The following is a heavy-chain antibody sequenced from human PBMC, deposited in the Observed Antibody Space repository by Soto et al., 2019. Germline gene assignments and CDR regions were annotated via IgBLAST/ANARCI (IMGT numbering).Heavy chain of an antibody. CDR1: GFTFSSYA. CDR2: ISGSGGST. J-gene: IGHJ4*02. D-gene: IGHD3-22*01. CDR3: AKDLGSYYDSSGYYSFDY. Sequence: EVQLLESGGGLVQPGGSLRLSCAASGFTFSSYAMSWVRQAPGQGLEWVSAISGSGGSTYYADSVKGRFTISRDNSKNTLYMQMNSLRAEDTAVYYCAKDLGSYYDSSGYYSFDYWGQGTLVTVSS. V-gene: IGHV3-23*01.